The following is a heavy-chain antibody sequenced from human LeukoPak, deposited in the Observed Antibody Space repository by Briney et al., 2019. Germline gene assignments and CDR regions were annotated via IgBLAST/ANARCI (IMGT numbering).Heavy chain of an antibody. CDR2: INSDGSST. CDR1: GFTFSSYW. D-gene: IGHD5-18*01. CDR3: ARGRQLWPLKNFDY. V-gene: IGHV3-74*01. Sequence: GGSLRLSCAASGFTFSSYWMHWVRQAPGKGLVWVSRINSDGSSTSHADSVKGRFTISRDNARNTLYLQMNSLRAEDTAVYYCARGRQLWPLKNFDYWGQGTLVTVSS. J-gene: IGHJ4*02.